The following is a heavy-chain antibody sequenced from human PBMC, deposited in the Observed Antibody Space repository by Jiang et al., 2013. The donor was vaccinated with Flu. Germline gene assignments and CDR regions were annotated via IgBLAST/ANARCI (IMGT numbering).Heavy chain of an antibody. CDR2: IYYSGST. V-gene: IGHV4-31*03. CDR1: GGSISSGGYY. D-gene: IGHD2-2*02. J-gene: IGHJ2*01. Sequence: PGLVKPSQTLSLTCTVSGGSISSGGYYWSWIRQHPGKGLEWIGYIYYSGSTYYNPSLKSRVTISVDTSKNQFSLKLSSVTAADTAVYYCARVEGYCSSTSCYNWYFDLWGRGTLVTVSS. CDR3: ARVEGYCSSTSCYNWYFDL.